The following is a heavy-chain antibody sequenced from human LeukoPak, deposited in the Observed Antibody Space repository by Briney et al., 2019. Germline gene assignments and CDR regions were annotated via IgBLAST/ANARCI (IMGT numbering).Heavy chain of an antibody. D-gene: IGHD5-18*01. J-gene: IGHJ3*01. CDR1: GFTVSYIY. CDR2: IYSGGST. CDR3: ARDYSGYTYGKNDAFDV. V-gene: IGHV3-53*01. Sequence: TGGSLRLSCAASGFTVSYIYMSWVRQAPGKGLEWVSVIYSGGSTYYADSVKGRFTISRDSSKDTLYLQMNSLRAEDTAVYYCARDYSGYTYGKNDAFDVWGQGTMVTVSS.